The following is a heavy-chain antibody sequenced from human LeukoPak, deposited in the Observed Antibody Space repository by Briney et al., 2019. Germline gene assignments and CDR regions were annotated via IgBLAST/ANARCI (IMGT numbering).Heavy chain of an antibody. CDR1: GFTFSSYA. CDR2: ISSNGGST. J-gene: IGHJ4*02. D-gene: IGHD3-9*01. V-gene: IGHV3-64D*06. CDR3: VKGGYDILTGYYLFDY. Sequence: PGGSLLLSCSASGFTFSSYAMHWGRQAPGKGLEYVSAISSNGGSTYYADSVKGRFTISRDNSKNTLYLQMSSLRAEDTAVYYCVKGGYDILTGYYLFDYWGQGTLVTVSS.